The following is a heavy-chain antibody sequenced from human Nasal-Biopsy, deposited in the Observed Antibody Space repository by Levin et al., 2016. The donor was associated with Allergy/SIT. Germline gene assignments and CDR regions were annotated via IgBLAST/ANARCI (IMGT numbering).Heavy chain of an antibody. D-gene: IGHD2-15*01. CDR2: ISYTGTT. CDR3: ARYSEEQITRYYYRGLDV. J-gene: IGHJ6*02. V-gene: IGHV4-39*01. Sequence: SETLSLTCTVSGDSVSSTRCHWGWIRQSPGKGLEWIGTISYTGTTYYNPSLKSRVTVSADTSNNEVSLRLSSVTGADTAVYYCARYSEEQITRYYYRGLDVWGRGTTVTVS. CDR1: GDSVSSTRCH.